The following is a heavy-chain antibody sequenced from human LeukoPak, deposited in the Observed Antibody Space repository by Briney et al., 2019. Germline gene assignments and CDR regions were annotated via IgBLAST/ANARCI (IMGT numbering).Heavy chain of an antibody. CDR3: AREPGSSSGGY. D-gene: IGHD6-6*01. Sequence: GGSLRLSCAASGFTFSSYAMSWVRQAPGKGLEWVSSISRSSSFIYYADSVKGRFTISRENAKNSLYLQMNSLRAEDTAVYYCAREPGSSSGGYWGQGTLVTVSS. J-gene: IGHJ4*02. CDR1: GFTFSSYA. V-gene: IGHV3-21*01. CDR2: ISRSSSFI.